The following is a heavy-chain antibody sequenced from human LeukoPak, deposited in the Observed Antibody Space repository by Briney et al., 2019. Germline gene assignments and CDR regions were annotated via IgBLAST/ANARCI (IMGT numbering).Heavy chain of an antibody. Sequence: ASVKVSCKASGGTFSSYTISWVRQAPGQGLEWMGRIIPIFGTANYAQKFQGRVTITTDESTSTAYMELSSLRSEDTAVYYCARDRPSKRGLRIDYCSGGSCPLRIWGQGTMVTVSS. CDR1: GGTFSSYT. CDR2: IIPIFGTA. V-gene: IGHV1-69*05. D-gene: IGHD2-15*01. J-gene: IGHJ3*02. CDR3: ARDRPSKRGLRIDYCSGGSCPLRI.